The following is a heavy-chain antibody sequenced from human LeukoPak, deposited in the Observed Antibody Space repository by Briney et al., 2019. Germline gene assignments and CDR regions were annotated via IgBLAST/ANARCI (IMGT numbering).Heavy chain of an antibody. CDR3: AELGITMIGGV. Sequence: GRSLRLSCAASGFTFSSYEMNWVRQAPGKGLEWVSYISSSGSTIYYADSVKGRFTISTDNAKNSLYLQMNSLRAEDTAVYYCAELGITMIGGVWGKGTTVTISS. V-gene: IGHV3-48*03. D-gene: IGHD3-10*02. CDR1: GFTFSSYE. J-gene: IGHJ6*04. CDR2: ISSSGSTI.